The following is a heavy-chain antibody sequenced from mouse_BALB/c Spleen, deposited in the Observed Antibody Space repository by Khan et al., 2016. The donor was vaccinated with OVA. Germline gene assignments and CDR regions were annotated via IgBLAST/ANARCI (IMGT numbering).Heavy chain of an antibody. V-gene: IGHV5-15*02. CDR3: ARGGFAY. CDR2: ISSVAYSI. Sequence: VELVESGGGLVQPGGSRKLSCAASGFTFIDYGMAWVRQTPGKGPEWIAFISSVAYSIYYADTVTGRFTISSENAKNTLYLEMSSLRSDDTAMYYCARGGFAYWGQGTLVTVSA. J-gene: IGHJ3*01. CDR1: GFTFIDYG.